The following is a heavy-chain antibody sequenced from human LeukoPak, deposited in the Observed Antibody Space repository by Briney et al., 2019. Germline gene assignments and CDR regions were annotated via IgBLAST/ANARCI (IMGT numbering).Heavy chain of an antibody. Sequence: SETLSLTCAVYGGSFSGYYWSWIRQPPGKGLEWIGEINHSGSTNYNPSLKSRVTISVDTSKNQFSLKLSSVTAADTAVYYCARTRGSYGDSENYYYYYMDVWGKGTTVAVSS. J-gene: IGHJ6*03. CDR1: GGSFSGYY. V-gene: IGHV4-34*01. CDR2: INHSGST. CDR3: ARTRGSYGDSENYYYYYMDV. D-gene: IGHD4-17*01.